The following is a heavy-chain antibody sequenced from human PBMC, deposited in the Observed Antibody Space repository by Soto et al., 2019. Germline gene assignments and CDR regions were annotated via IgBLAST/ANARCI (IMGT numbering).Heavy chain of an antibody. J-gene: IGHJ4*02. CDR2: IFYTGSA. CDR3: AGELSGYTYGPGDMY. CDR1: GGSISSDAYY. Sequence: QVQLQESGPGLVKPSQTLSLTCFVSGGSISSDAYYWTWIRQPPGKVLEWIGNIFYTGSAYYNPSVESRITIALDTSNDHFSLTMSSVTAADTAVYFCAGELSGYTYGPGDMYWGQGILVTVSS. V-gene: IGHV4-30-4*01. D-gene: IGHD5-18*01.